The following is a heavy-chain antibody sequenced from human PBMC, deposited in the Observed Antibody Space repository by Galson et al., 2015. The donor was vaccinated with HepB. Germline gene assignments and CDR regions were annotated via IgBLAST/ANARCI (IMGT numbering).Heavy chain of an antibody. V-gene: IGHV1-69*13. Sequence: SVKVSCKAFGDDFKSYPISWVRQAPGQGLEWMGGITPLFGTEDYAQRFQGRLTITADESTNTAYLEPRSLRLDDTAVYYCARGFAIQGVWGYWGQGTLVTVSS. CDR3: ARGFAIQGVWGY. D-gene: IGHD3-10*01. CDR2: ITPLFGTE. CDR1: GDDFKSYP. J-gene: IGHJ4*02.